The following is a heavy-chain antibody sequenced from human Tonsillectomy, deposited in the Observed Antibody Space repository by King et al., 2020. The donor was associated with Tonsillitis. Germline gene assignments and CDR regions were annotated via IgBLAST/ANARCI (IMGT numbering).Heavy chain of an antibody. CDR3: ARDMTPSDGDMYYDAFDI. CDR1: GITLSTFW. J-gene: IGHJ3*02. CDR2: IKRDGSQK. Sequence: VQLVESGGGLVQPGGSLRLSCTASGITLSTFWMTWVRQAPGKGLEWVADIKRDGSQKHYVDSVEGRFTISRDNAKNSLYLQMNSLRAEDTAVYYCARDMTPSDGDMYYDAFDIWGRGIMVTVS. D-gene: IGHD3-10*01. V-gene: IGHV3-7*03.